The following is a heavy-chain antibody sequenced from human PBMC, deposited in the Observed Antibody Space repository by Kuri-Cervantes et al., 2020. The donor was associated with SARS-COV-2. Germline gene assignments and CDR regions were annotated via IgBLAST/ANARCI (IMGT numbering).Heavy chain of an antibody. V-gene: IGHV4-34*01. J-gene: IGHJ6*03. CDR1: GFTFSDYY. D-gene: IGHD3-10*01. Sequence: ESLKISCAASGFTFSDYYMNCVRQAPGKGLEWIGEINHSGSTNYNPSLKSRVTISVDTSKNQSSLKLSSVTAADTAVYYCARGVVQGVIYYYYYMDVWGKGTTVTASS. CDR3: ARGVVQGVIYYYYYMDV. CDR2: INHSGST.